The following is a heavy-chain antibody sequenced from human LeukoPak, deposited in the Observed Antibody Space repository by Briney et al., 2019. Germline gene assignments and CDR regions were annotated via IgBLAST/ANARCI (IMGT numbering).Heavy chain of an antibody. CDR1: GYTFTGYY. J-gene: IGHJ6*02. Sequence: ASVKVSCKASGYTFTGYYMHWVRQAPGQGLEWMGRINPNSGGTNYGQKFQGRVTMTRDTSISTAYMELSRLRSDDTAVYYCARGKKITVTAYGMDVWGQGTTVTVSS. CDR2: INPNSGGT. CDR3: ARGKKITVTAYGMDV. D-gene: IGHD2-21*02. V-gene: IGHV1-2*06.